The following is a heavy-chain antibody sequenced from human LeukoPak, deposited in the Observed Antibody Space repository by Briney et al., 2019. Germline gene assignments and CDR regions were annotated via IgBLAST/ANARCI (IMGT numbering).Heavy chain of an antibody. Sequence: GESLKISCEGSGYTFTSYWIAWVRQMPGKGLELMGIIYPGDSDTRYSPSFQGQVTISADKSISTAYLQWSSLKASDTAMYYCARRDGYNSPFDYWGQGTLVTVSS. CDR3: ARRDGYNSPFDY. CDR2: IYPGDSDT. D-gene: IGHD5-24*01. J-gene: IGHJ4*02. CDR1: GYTFTSYW. V-gene: IGHV5-51*01.